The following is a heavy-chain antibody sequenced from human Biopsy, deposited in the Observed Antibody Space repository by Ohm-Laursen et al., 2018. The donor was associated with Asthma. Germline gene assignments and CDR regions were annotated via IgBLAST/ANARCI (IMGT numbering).Heavy chain of an antibody. CDR1: GGTLNTYV. J-gene: IGHJ4*02. Sequence: SVKVSCKSLGGTLNTYVIGWVRQAPGQGLEWMGGINSVFGTTTYPQKFQDRVTITADDSTSTVYMELSSLRSEGTAVYYCARKAGSCISRTCYSLDFWGQGTLVTVSS. V-gene: IGHV1-69*13. CDR2: INSVFGTT. CDR3: ARKAGSCISRTCYSLDF. D-gene: IGHD2-2*01.